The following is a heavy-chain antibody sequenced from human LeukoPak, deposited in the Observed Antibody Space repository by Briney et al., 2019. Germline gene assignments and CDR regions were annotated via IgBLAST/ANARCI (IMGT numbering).Heavy chain of an antibody. CDR3: ARDHRHYDFWSGYYDY. Sequence: ASVTVSCKASGYTFTSYGISWVRQAPGQGLEWMGWISAYNGNTNYAQKLQGRVTMTTDTSTSAAYMELRSLRSDDTAVYYCARDHRHYDFWSGYYDYWGQGTLVTVSS. J-gene: IGHJ4*02. V-gene: IGHV1-18*01. CDR1: GYTFTSYG. CDR2: ISAYNGNT. D-gene: IGHD3-3*01.